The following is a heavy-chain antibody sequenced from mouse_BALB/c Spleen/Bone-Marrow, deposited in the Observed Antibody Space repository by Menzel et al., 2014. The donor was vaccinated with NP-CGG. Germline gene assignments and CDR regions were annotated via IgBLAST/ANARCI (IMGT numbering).Heavy chain of an antibody. Sequence: VQLQQPGPDLVKPSQSLSLTCTVTGYSITSGYGWHWIRQFPGNKLEWMAYIHYSGNTDYNPSLKSRISITRDTSKNQFFLQLNSVTTEDTATYYCAREARTTARFVYWGQGTLVTVSA. CDR2: IHYSGNT. V-gene: IGHV3-1*02. CDR1: GYSITSGYG. CDR3: AREARTTARFVY. D-gene: IGHD1-2*01. J-gene: IGHJ3*01.